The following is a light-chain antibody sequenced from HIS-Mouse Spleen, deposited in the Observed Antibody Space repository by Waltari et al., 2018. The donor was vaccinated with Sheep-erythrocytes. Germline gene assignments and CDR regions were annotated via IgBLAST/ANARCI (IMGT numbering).Light chain of an antibody. CDR2: DVS. CDR3: CSYAGSYNHV. Sequence: QSALTQPRSVSGSPGQSVTISCTGPSSDVGGYHYASWYQQHPGKAPKLMIYDVSKRPSGVPDRFSGSKSGNTASLTISGLQAEDEADYYCCSYAGSYNHVFATGTKVTVL. V-gene: IGLV2-11*01. CDR1: SSDVGGYHY. J-gene: IGLJ1*01.